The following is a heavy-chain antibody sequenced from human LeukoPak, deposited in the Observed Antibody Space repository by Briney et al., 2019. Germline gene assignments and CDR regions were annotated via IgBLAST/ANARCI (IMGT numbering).Heavy chain of an antibody. D-gene: IGHD3-10*01. J-gene: IGHJ4*02. V-gene: IGHV3-23*01. CDR3: AKDLYGSGSFYYFDY. CDR1: GFTFSSYA. Sequence: GGSLRLSCAASGFTFSSYAMSWVRQAPGKGLEWVSAISGSGGSTYYADSVKGRFTISRDNSKNTLYLQMNSLRAEDTAVYYCAKDLYGSGSFYYFDYWGREPWSPSPQ. CDR2: ISGSGGST.